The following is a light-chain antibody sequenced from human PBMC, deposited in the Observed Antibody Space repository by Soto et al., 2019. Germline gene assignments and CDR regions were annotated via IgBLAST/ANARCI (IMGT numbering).Light chain of an antibody. Sequence: QSALTQPASVSGSPGQSITISCTGTSSDVGNYNLVSWYQQHPGKAPKLMIYEGSKRPSGVSNRFSGSKSGNTASLTISILQAEYVSDYYCRSYASSITYVFGSGTK. CDR3: RSYASSITYV. CDR2: EGS. CDR1: SSDVGNYNL. V-gene: IGLV2-23*01. J-gene: IGLJ1*01.